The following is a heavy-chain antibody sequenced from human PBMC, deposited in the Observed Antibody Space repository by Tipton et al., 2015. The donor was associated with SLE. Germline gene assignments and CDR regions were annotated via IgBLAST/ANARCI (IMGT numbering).Heavy chain of an antibody. D-gene: IGHD3-10*01. CDR3: ARSPSYYGAGSYVDTYYYMDV. Sequence: AVSGFTFSNYGMNWVRQAPGKGLEWVSGIKWNGGITGYADSVKGRFSISRDAAKNSLYLQMNSLRAEDTALYYCARSPSYYGAGSYVDTYYYMDVWGKGTTVTVSS. V-gene: IGHV3-20*04. J-gene: IGHJ6*03. CDR2: IKWNGGIT. CDR1: GFTFSNYG.